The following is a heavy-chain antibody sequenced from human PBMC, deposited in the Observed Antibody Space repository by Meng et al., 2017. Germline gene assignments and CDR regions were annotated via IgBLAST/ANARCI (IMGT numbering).Heavy chain of an antibody. Sequence: QVEPVQSGAGVKKPVASVKVSRKSSGGTFSSYAISWVRQAPGQGLEWMGGIIPIFGTANYAQKFQGRVTITADESTSTAYMELSSLRSEDTAVYYCARALKHHYDSSGYRVGYFDYWGQGTLVTVSS. J-gene: IGHJ4*02. CDR3: ARALKHHYDSSGYRVGYFDY. CDR2: IIPIFGTA. V-gene: IGHV1-69*01. D-gene: IGHD3-22*01. CDR1: GGTFSSYA.